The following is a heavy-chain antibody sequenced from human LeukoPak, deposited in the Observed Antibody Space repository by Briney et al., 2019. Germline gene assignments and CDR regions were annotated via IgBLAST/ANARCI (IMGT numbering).Heavy chain of an antibody. V-gene: IGHV1-2*02. CDR3: ARDISPRSGSNY. CDR2: INPNSGGT. D-gene: IGHD3-10*01. CDR1: GYTFTGYY. Sequence: ASVRVSCKASGYTFTGYYMHWVRQAPGQGLEWMGWINPNSGGTNYAQKFQGRVTMTRDTSISTAYMELSRPRSDDTAVYYCARDISPRSGSNYWGQGTLVTVSS. J-gene: IGHJ4*02.